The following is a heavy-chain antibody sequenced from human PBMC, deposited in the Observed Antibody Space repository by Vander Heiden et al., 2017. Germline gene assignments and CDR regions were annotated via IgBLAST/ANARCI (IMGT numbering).Heavy chain of an antibody. CDR1: GFTFSSYA. CDR3: AKAPYGPWYYGMDV. V-gene: IGHV3-23*01. D-gene: IGHD3-10*01. CDR2: ISGSGGST. Sequence: EVQLLESGGGLVQPGGSLRLSCAASGFTFSSYAMSWVRRAPGKGLEWVSAISGSGGSTYYADSVKGRFTISRDNSKNTLYLQMNSLRAEDTAVYYCAKAPYGPWYYGMDVWGQGTTVTVSS. J-gene: IGHJ6*02.